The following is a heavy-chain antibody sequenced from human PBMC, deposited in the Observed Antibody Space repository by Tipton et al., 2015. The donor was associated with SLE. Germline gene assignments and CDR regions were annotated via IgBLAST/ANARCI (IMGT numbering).Heavy chain of an antibody. D-gene: IGHD6-6*01. CDR3: APSIAARPRDWYFDL. V-gene: IGHV4-59*04. CDR1: GGSISSYY. J-gene: IGHJ2*01. CDR2: IYYSGST. Sequence: TLSLTCTVSGGSISSYYWSWIRQPPGKGLEWIGYIYYSGSTYYNPSLKSRVTISVDTPKNQFSLKLSSVTAADTAVYYCAPSIAARPRDWYFDLWGRGTLVTVSS.